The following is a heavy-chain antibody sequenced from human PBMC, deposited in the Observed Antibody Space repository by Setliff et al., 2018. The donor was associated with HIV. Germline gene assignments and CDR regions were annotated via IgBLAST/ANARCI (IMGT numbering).Heavy chain of an antibody. V-gene: IGHV4-39*07. J-gene: IGHJ4*02. D-gene: IGHD3-3*01. CDR3: MRGRSITIFGVAYFDF. CDR2: VYHSGAT. Sequence: PSETLSLTCTASGGSISSSHDFWNWLRQPPGKGLEWIGSVYHSGATYYNPSLKSRVTISVDMSNNQFSLKVTSVTAADTAVYYCMRGRSITIFGVAYFDFWGQGTQVTVSS. CDR1: GGSISSSHDF.